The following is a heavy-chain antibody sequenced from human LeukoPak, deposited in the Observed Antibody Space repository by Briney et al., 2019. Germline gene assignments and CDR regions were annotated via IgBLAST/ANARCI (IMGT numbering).Heavy chain of an antibody. CDR1: GDSISNYY. D-gene: IGHD5-12*01. J-gene: IGHJ6*04. V-gene: IGHV4-4*07. CDR3: ARDRLGFRVDV. CDR2: INTSGNT. Sequence: PSETLSLTCIVSGDSISNYYWSWIRQSAGKGLEWIGRINTSGNTNYNPSLKSRVTMSLDTSKNQLSLNLSSVTVADTAVYYCARDRLGFRVDVWGKGTTATVSS.